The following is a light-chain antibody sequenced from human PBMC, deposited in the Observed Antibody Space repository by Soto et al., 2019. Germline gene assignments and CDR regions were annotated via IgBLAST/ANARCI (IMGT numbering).Light chain of an antibody. J-gene: IGKJ5*01. CDR3: QQSYSTPIN. Sequence: IQMTQSPSTLSLSVGDRVAMTCLASQTISSWLAWYQQKPGKAPKLLIYVASSLQGGVPSRFSGSGSGTDFTLTIGSLQPDDFATYYCQQSYSTPINCGKGTRLEIK. V-gene: IGKV1-39*01. CDR1: QTISSW. CDR2: VAS.